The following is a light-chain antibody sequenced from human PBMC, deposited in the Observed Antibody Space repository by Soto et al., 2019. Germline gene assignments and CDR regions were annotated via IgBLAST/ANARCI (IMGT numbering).Light chain of an antibody. V-gene: IGKV3-15*01. CDR3: QQYDNSPLN. CDR1: QSVSSN. CDR2: GAS. Sequence: IVLTHSPATLSVSPGERDTLSCRASQSVSSNLAWYQQKPGQAPRLLIYGASTRASGIPARFSGSGSGTDFTLTISRLEPEDFAVYYCQQYDNSPLNFGQGTRLEIK. J-gene: IGKJ5*01.